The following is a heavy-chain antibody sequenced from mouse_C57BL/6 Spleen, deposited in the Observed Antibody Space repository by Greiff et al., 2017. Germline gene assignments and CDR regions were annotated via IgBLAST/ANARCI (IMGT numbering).Heavy chain of an antibody. J-gene: IGHJ3*01. CDR1: GYTFTSYW. V-gene: IGHV1-64*01. Sequence: QVQLQQPGAELVKPGASVKLSCKASGYTFTSYWMHWVKQRPGQGLEWIGMIHPNSGSTNYNEKFKGKAKLTIDKASSTAYMQLSSLTSEDSAVYYCARGEDYDYEGEFADWGKGTLVTVSA. CDR3: ARGEDYDYEGEFAD. CDR2: IHPNSGST. D-gene: IGHD2-4*01.